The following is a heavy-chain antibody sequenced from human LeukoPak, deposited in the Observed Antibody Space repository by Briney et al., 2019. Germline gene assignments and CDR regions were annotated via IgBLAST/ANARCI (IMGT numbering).Heavy chain of an antibody. V-gene: IGHV1-69*04. J-gene: IGHJ4*02. D-gene: IGHD3-22*01. CDR3: ARGSYYYDSSGYYRLKADLY. CDR1: GGTFSSYA. CDR2: IIPILGIA. Sequence: ASVKVSCKASGGTFSSYAISWVRQAPGQGLEWMGRIIPILGIANYAQKFQGRATITADKSTSTAYMELSSLRSEDTAVYYCARGSYYYDSSGYYRLKADLYWGQGTLVTVSS.